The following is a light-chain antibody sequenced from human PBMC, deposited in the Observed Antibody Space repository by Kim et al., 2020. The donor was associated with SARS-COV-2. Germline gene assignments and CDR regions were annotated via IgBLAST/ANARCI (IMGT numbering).Light chain of an antibody. CDR3: QTWGPGIWV. V-gene: IGLV4-69*01. J-gene: IGLJ3*02. Sequence: QLVLTQPPSASASLGASVKLTCTLSSGHNSNAIAWHQQQPEKGPRYLMKINSDGSHTKGDGIPDRFSGSSSGAERYLTISSLQSEDEADYYCQTWGPGIWVFGGGTQLTVL. CDR2: INSDGSH. CDR1: SGHNSNA.